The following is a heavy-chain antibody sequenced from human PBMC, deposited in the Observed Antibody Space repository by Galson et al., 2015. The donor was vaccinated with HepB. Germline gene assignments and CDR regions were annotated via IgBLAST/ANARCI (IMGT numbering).Heavy chain of an antibody. CDR2: IRSKANNYGT. Sequence: SLRLSCAASGFSFSGSAMHWVRQASGKGLEWVGRIRSKANNYGTAYAASVKGRFTISKDDSKNTAYLQMNSLKSEDTAVYYCTRDTMVQGVIMTSPDYYYNYMDVWGKGTTVTVSS. J-gene: IGHJ6*03. CDR3: TRDTMVQGVIMTSPDYYYNYMDV. V-gene: IGHV3-73*01. CDR1: GFSFSGSA. D-gene: IGHD3-10*01.